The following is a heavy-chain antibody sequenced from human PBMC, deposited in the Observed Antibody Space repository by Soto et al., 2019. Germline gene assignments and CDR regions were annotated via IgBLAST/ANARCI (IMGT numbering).Heavy chain of an antibody. D-gene: IGHD1-7*01. CDR2: MNPNSGNT. CDR3: ARITGTTRGAFDI. Sequence: GASVKVSCKVSGYTFTSYDIHWVRQAPGQGLEWMGWMNPNSGNTGYAQKFQGRVTMTRNTSINTAYMELSSLRSEDTAVYYCARITGTTRGAFDIWRQGTMVTVSS. J-gene: IGHJ3*02. V-gene: IGHV1-8*01. CDR1: GYTFTSYD.